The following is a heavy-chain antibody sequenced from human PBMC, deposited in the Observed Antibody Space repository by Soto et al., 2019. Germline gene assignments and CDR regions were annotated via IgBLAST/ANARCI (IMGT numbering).Heavy chain of an antibody. CDR3: ARDQYDFRSGSYYYAMEV. CDR2: INHSGST. D-gene: IGHD3-3*01. J-gene: IGHJ6*02. CDR1: GGSFSGYY. V-gene: IGHV4-34*01. Sequence: PSETLSLTCAVYGGSFSGYYWSWTRQPPGKGLEWIGEINHSGSTNYNPSLKGRVTMSVDTSRDQVSLRLRSVTRADTAVYYCARDQYDFRSGSYYYAMEVWGQGTKVTVSS.